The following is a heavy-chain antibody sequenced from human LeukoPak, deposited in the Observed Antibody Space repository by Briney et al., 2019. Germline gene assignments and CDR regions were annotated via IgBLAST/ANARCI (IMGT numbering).Heavy chain of an antibody. V-gene: IGHV3-21*01. D-gene: IGHD3-10*01. CDR3: ARVNVLLWFGESSNTYYFDY. J-gene: IGHJ4*02. CDR2: ISSSSSYI. CDR1: GFTFSSYS. Sequence: GGSLRLSCAASGFTFSSYSMNWVRQAPGKGLEWVSSISSSSSYIYYAGSVKGRFTISRDNAKNSLYLQMNSLRAEDTAVYYCARVNVLLWFGESSNTYYFDYWGQGTLVTVSS.